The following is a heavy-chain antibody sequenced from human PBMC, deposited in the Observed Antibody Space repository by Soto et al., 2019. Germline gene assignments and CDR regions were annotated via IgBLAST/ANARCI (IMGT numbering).Heavy chain of an antibody. CDR2: IWYDGSNK. J-gene: IGHJ4*02. Sequence: HPGGSLRLSCAASGFTFSSYGMHWVRQAPGKGLEWVAVIWYDGSNKYYADSVKGRFTISRDNSKNTLYLQMNSLRAEDTAVYYCAREVGFDLGATRDYFDYWGQGTLVTVSS. CDR3: AREVGFDLGATRDYFDY. CDR1: GFTFSSYG. D-gene: IGHD1-26*01. V-gene: IGHV3-33*01.